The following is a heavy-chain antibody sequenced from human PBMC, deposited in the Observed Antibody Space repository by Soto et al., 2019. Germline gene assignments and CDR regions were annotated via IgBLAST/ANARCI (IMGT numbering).Heavy chain of an antibody. CDR2: IIPILGIA. Sequence: QVQLVQSGAEVKKPGSSVKVSCKASGGTFSSYTISWVRQAPGQGLEWMGRIIPILGIANYAQKFQGRVTITADKSTSTAYMELSSLRSEDTAVYYCARSFYGDYGEIRVDWYFDLWGRGTLVTVSS. J-gene: IGHJ2*01. V-gene: IGHV1-69*02. CDR1: GGTFSSYT. CDR3: ARSFYGDYGEIRVDWYFDL. D-gene: IGHD4-17*01.